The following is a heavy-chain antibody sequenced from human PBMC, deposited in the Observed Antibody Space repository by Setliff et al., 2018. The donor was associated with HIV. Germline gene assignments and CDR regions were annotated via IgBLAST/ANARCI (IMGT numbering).Heavy chain of an antibody. CDR3: AKDGWGSF. CDR2: INYSGST. V-gene: IGHV4-59*12. J-gene: IGHJ4*02. D-gene: IGHD6-19*01. CDR1: GGSISSYY. Sequence: SETLSLTCTVSGGSISSYYWSWIRQPPGKGLEWIGYINYSGSTNYNPSLQSRVTISVDTSKNHFSLKLTSVTAADTAVYYCAKDGWGSFWGQGTLVTVSS.